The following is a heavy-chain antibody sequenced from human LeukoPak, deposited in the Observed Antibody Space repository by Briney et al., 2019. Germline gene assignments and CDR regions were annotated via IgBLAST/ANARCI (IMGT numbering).Heavy chain of an antibody. CDR3: ARDRTAVASGHHWFDP. D-gene: IGHD6-19*01. V-gene: IGHV1-46*01. CDR2: INPSDGST. CDR1: GYTFTSYY. Sequence: ASVKVSCKASGYTFTSYYMHWVRQAPRQRLEWMAIINPSDGSTSYAQKFQGRVTMTRDTSTSTVYMELSSLRSEDTAVYYCARDRTAVASGHHWFDPWGQGTLVSVSS. J-gene: IGHJ5*02.